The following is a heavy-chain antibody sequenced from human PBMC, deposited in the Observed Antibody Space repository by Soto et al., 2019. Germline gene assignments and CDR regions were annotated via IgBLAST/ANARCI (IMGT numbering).Heavy chain of an antibody. CDR3: ARGVLH. CDR2: IYSGGSI. Sequence: SETLSLTCIVSGGSISNVNDCWSWIRQRPDKGLELIGHIYSGGSIYNNPSLTSRVTISVDTSKNQFSLQLSSVSAADTAVYYCARGVLHWGQGTLVTVSS. J-gene: IGHJ4*01. V-gene: IGHV4-30-4*01. CDR1: GGSISNVNDC.